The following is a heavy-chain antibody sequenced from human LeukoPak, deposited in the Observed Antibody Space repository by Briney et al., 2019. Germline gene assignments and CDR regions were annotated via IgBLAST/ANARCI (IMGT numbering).Heavy chain of an antibody. CDR3: ARDSSGQWLVYGPGYGN. CDR1: GGSISSYY. D-gene: IGHD6-19*01. J-gene: IGHJ4*02. CDR2: IYYSGST. Sequence: PSETLSLTCTVSGGSISSYYWSWIRQPPGKGLEWIGYIYYSGSTNYNPSLKSRVTISVDTSKNQFSLKLSSVTAADTAVYYCARDSSGQWLVYGPGYGNWGQGTLVTVSS. V-gene: IGHV4-59*01.